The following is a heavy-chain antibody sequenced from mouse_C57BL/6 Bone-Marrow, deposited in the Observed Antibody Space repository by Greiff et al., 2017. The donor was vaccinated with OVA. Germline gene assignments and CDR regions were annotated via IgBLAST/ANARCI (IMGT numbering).Heavy chain of an antibody. D-gene: IGHD5-1*01. V-gene: IGHV7-3*01. CDR2: IRNKPDGSTT. CDR1: GFTFTNYY. Sequence: EVKLMESGGGLVQPGDSLSLSCAASGFTFTNYYMSWVRQTPGKALEWLAFIRNKPDGSTTEYSASVKGRFTIYRDNSQTILYLHMNALRAAGRASYYCAIYKGRVPLDYFDYWGQGTPLTVSS. CDR3: AIYKGRVPLDYFDY. J-gene: IGHJ2*01.